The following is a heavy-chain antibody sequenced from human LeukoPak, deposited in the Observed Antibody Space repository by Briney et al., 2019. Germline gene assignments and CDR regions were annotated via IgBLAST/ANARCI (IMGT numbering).Heavy chain of an antibody. V-gene: IGHV3-23*01. CDR2: ITSSGENT. CDR3: AKDRPNYYGSDGNYYKRDGDY. Sequence: GGCLRLSCAASGFSFRSHAMSWVRQAPGKGLEWVSSITSSGENTYYADSGKGRFTISRDNSKNTLYLQMNSLRADDTAVYYCAKDRPNYYGSDGNYYKRDGDYWGQGTLVTVSS. J-gene: IGHJ4*02. D-gene: IGHD3-10*01. CDR1: GFSFRSHA.